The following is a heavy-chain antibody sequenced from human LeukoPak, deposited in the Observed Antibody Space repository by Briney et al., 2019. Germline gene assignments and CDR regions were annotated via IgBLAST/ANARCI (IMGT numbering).Heavy chain of an antibody. J-gene: IGHJ4*02. CDR3: ARSLPYCSGGSCYSEEFDY. CDR2: IYPADSDT. Sequence: GESLKISCKGSGYSFTSYWIGWVRQMPGKGLEWMGIIYPADSDTRYSPSFQGQVTISADKSISTAYLQWSSLKASDTAMYYCARSLPYCSGGSCYSEEFDYWGQGTLVTVSS. D-gene: IGHD2-15*01. CDR1: GYSFTSYW. V-gene: IGHV5-51*01.